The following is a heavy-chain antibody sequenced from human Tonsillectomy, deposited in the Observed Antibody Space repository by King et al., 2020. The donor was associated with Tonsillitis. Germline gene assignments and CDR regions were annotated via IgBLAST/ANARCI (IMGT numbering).Heavy chain of an antibody. J-gene: IGHJ4*02. CDR2: FDPEDGET. CDR1: GYTFTSYD. V-gene: IGHV1-24*01. D-gene: IGHD2/OR15-2a*01. Sequence: VQLVESGAEVKKPGASVKVSCKASGYTFTSYDINWVRQATGQGLEWMGGFDPEDGETIYAQKFQCRVSMTEDLSTDTAYLELSSLRSEDTAVYYCATEYCNSFRCHRYFAYWGQATLVTVSS. CDR3: ATEYCNSFRCHRYFAY.